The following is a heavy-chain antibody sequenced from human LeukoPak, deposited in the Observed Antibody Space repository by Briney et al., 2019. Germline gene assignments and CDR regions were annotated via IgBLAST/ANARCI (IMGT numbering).Heavy chain of an antibody. V-gene: IGHV1-2*06. J-gene: IGHJ4*02. D-gene: IGHD6-6*01. CDR1: GYTFTSYG. Sequence: GASVKVPSKASGYTFTSYGISWVRQAPGQGLEWMGRINPNSGGTNYAQKFQGRVTMTRDTSISTAYMELSRLRSDDTAVYYCATTIIIAARHSGFDYWGQGTLVTVSS. CDR3: ATTIIIAARHSGFDY. CDR2: INPNSGGT.